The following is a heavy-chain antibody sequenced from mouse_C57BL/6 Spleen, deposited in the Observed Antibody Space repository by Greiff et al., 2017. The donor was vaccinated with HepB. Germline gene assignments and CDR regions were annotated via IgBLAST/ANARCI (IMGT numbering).Heavy chain of an antibody. J-gene: IGHJ4*01. D-gene: IGHD2-2*01. Sequence: QVQLQQPGAELVRPGSSVKLSCKASGYTFTSYWMHWVKQRPIQGLEWIGNIDPSDSETHYNQKFKDKATLTVDKSSSTADMQLSSLTSEDSAVYYCARKDGYDGNYYAMDYWGQGTSVTVSS. V-gene: IGHV1-52*01. CDR1: GYTFTSYW. CDR2: IDPSDSET. CDR3: ARKDGYDGNYYAMDY.